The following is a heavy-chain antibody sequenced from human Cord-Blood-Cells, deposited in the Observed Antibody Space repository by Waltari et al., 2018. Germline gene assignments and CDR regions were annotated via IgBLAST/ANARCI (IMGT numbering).Heavy chain of an antibody. D-gene: IGHD4-17*01. CDR1: GFTFSSYV. CDR3: AKDYVGDYGGNSGFDY. J-gene: IGHJ4*02. CDR2: ISYDGSNK. Sequence: QVQLVESGGGVVQPGRSLRLSCATSGFTFSSYVMHWVRQAPGKGLEWVAVISYDGSNKYYADAVKGRFTISRDNSKNTLYLQMNSLRAEDTAVYYCAKDYVGDYGGNSGFDYWGQGTLVTVSS. V-gene: IGHV3-30*18.